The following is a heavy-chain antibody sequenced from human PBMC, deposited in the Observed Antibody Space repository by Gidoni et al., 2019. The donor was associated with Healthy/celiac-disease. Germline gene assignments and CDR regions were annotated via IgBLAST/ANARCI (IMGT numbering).Heavy chain of an antibody. CDR2: ISGGGGST. CDR1: GFPFSSYA. J-gene: IGHJ3*02. V-gene: IGHV3-23*01. CDR3: AKRGLYGSGSYHDAFDI. D-gene: IGHD3-10*01. Sequence: EVPLLESGGGLVPPGGSLRLSCAASGFPFSSYAMSWVRQAPGKGLGWGSAISGGGGSTYYADSVKGRFTISRDNSKNTLYLQMNSLRAEDTAVYYCAKRGLYGSGSYHDAFDIWGQGTMVTVSS.